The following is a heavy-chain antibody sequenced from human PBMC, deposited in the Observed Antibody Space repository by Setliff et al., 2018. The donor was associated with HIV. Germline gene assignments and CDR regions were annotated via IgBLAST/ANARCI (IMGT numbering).Heavy chain of an antibody. CDR1: GGSISSYY. J-gene: IGHJ4*02. CDR3: ARVSSSWFVDY. D-gene: IGHD6-19*01. Sequence: KASETLSLTCTVSGGSISSYYWSWIRQPPGKGLEWIGYIYYSGGTDYNPSLKSRVTISADTSKNQFSLKLTSVTAADTAVYHCARVSSSWFVDYWGQGTLVTVSS. CDR2: IYYSGGT. V-gene: IGHV4-59*01.